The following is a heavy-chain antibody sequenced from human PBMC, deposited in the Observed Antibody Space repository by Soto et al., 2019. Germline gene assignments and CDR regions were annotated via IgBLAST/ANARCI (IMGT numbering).Heavy chain of an antibody. Sequence: ASVKVSCKASGFTFSNYGLNWVRQAPGQGLEWMGWVSANNGHTNYAQNLQGRVSMTTDTSTSTAYKELRGLRFDDTAVYYCARDLESVTAKHFFYYYAMDVWGQGTTVTASS. CDR1: GFTFSNYG. J-gene: IGHJ6*02. CDR2: VSANNGHT. V-gene: IGHV1-18*01. D-gene: IGHD2-8*01. CDR3: ARDLESVTAKHFFYYYAMDV.